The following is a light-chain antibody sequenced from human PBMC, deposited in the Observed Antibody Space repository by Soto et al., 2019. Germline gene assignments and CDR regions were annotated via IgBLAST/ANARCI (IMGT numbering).Light chain of an antibody. CDR1: QSINTY. CDR3: QESYSHSRT. V-gene: IGKV1-39*01. CDR2: AAS. Sequence: DIQMTQSPSSLSASVGDRVTITCRASQSINTYLNWYQQKPGKAPKLLIYAASSLQSGVPSRFSGSGSGTDFTITIGSLQPEDFATDYCQESYSHSRTFGPGTKVDI. J-gene: IGKJ3*01.